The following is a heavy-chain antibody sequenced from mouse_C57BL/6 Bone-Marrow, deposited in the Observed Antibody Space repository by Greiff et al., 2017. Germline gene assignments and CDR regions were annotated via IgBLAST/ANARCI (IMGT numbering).Heavy chain of an antibody. D-gene: IGHD1-1*01. V-gene: IGHV7-1*01. J-gene: IGHJ1*03. Sequence: EVKLMESGGGLVQSGRSLRLSCATSGFTFSDFYMEWVRQAPGKGLEWIAASRNKANDYTTEYSASVKGRFIVSRDTSQSILYLQMNALRAEDTAMYYCARDAYYGSSSSWYFDVWGTGTTVTVSS. CDR3: ARDAYYGSSSSWYFDV. CDR1: GFTFSDFY. CDR2: SRNKANDYTT.